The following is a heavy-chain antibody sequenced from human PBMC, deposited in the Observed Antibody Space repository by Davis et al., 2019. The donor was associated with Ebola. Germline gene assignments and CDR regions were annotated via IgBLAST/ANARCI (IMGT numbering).Heavy chain of an antibody. CDR2: IRSKANSYAT. CDR3: ARDTYTMVRPPDY. J-gene: IGHJ4*02. D-gene: IGHD3-10*01. CDR1: GFTFSGSA. Sequence: GGSLRLSCAASGFTFSGSAMHWVRQASGKGLEWVGRIRSKANSYATAYAASVKGRFTISRDDSKNTAYLQMNSLKTEDTAVYYCARDTYTMVRPPDYWGQGTLVTVSS. V-gene: IGHV3-73*01.